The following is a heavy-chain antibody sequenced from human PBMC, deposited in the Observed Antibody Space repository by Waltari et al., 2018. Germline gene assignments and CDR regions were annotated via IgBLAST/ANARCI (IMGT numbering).Heavy chain of an antibody. J-gene: IGHJ3*02. CDR3: ARDKGSSSGWYHAFDI. D-gene: IGHD6-19*01. V-gene: IGHV3-30-3*01. CDR2: ISYDGSNK. Sequence: QVQLVESGGGVVQPGRSLRLSCAASGFPFSSYAMHWVRQAPGKGLEWVAVISYDGSNKYYADSVKGRFTISRDNSKNTLYLQMNSLRAEDTAVYYCARDKGSSSGWYHAFDIWGQGTMVTVSS. CDR1: GFPFSSYA.